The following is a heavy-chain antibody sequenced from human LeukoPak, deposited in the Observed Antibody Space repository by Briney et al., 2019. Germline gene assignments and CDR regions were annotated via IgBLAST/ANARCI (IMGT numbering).Heavy chain of an antibody. Sequence: PGRCLRLSCATSGFTFSSYGMHWVRQAPGKGLEWVAVISYDGSNKYYADSVKGRFTISRDNSKSTLYLQMNGLSAEDTAVYYCARGSGCDYDYWGQGTLVTVSS. V-gene: IGHV3-30*03. CDR3: ARGSGCDYDY. J-gene: IGHJ4*02. CDR2: ISYDGSNK. D-gene: IGHD3-10*01. CDR1: GFTFSSYG.